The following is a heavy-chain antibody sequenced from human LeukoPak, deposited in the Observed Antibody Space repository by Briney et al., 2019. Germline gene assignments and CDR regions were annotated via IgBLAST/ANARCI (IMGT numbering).Heavy chain of an antibody. J-gene: IGHJ4*02. CDR2: IYYSGST. CDR3: ARHAERWLPEGLDY. D-gene: IGHD5-24*01. Sequence: SETLSLTCTVSGGSISSYYWSWIRQPPGKGLEWIGYIYYSGSTNYNPSLKSRVTISVDTSKNQFSLKLSSVTAADTAVYYCARHAERWLPEGLDYWGQGTLVTVSS. V-gene: IGHV4-59*08. CDR1: GGSISSYY.